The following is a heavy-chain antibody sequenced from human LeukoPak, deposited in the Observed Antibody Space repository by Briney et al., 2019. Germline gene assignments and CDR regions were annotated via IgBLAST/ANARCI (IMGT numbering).Heavy chain of an antibody. V-gene: IGHV4-30-4*01. D-gene: IGHD3-9*01. J-gene: IGHJ6*04. CDR3: ARVVTNYDILTGYVGYSMDV. Sequence: SETLSLTCTVSGGSISSGDYYWSWIRQPPGKGLEWIGYIYYSGSTYYNPSLKSRVTISVDTSKNQFSLKLSSVTAADTAVYYCARVVTNYDILTGYVGYSMDVWGKGTTVTVSS. CDR1: GGSISSGDYY. CDR2: IYYSGST.